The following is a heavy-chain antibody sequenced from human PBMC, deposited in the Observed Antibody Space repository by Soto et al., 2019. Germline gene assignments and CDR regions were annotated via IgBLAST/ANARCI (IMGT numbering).Heavy chain of an antibody. CDR1: GFTFSSHA. Sequence: GGSLRLSCAASGFTFSSHAMSWVRQAPGKGLEWVSIISGSGAGIYYADSVKGRFTISRDNSKNTLYLQMNSLRAEDTAVYYCAPQPSCCSSASCYIIAWGQGTLVTVSS. V-gene: IGHV3-23*01. CDR3: APQPSCCSSASCYIIA. D-gene: IGHD2-2*02. J-gene: IGHJ5*02. CDR2: ISGSGAGI.